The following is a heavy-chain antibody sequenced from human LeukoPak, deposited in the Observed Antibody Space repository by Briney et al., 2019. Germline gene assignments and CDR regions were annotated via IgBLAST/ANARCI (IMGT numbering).Heavy chain of an antibody. V-gene: IGHV4-59*01. D-gene: IGHD2-15*01. Sequence: SETLSLTCTVSGGSISSYYWSWIRQPPGKGLEWIGYIYYSGSTNYNPSLKSRVTISVDTSKNQFSLKLSSVTAADTAVYYCARDSGYCSGGSCYYYWGQGTLVTASS. CDR1: GGSISSYY. CDR2: IYYSGST. J-gene: IGHJ4*02. CDR3: ARDSGYCSGGSCYYY.